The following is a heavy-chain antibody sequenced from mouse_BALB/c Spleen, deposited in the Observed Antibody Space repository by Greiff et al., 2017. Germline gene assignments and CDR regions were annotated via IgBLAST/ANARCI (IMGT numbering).Heavy chain of an antibody. J-gene: IGHJ2*01. D-gene: IGHD2-10*01. Sequence: QVTLKESGPGILQPSQTLSLTCSFSGFSLSTSGMGVSWIRQPSGKGLEWLAHIYWDDDKRYNPSLKSRLTISKDTSRNQVFLKITSVDTADTATYYCARKVAYYGNYEDYWGQGTTLTVSS. V-gene: IGHV8-12*01. CDR1: GFSLSTSGMG. CDR2: IYWDDDK. CDR3: ARKVAYYGNYEDY.